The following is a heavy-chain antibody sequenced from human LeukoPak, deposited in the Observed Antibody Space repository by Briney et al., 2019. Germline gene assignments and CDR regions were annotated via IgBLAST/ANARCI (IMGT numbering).Heavy chain of an antibody. Sequence: ASVKVSCKASGYTFTSYGIAWVRQAPRQGLESMGWISSYNGNTNYAQKFQGRVTMTTDTSTTTSYMQLRSLRSDDTAMYYCARVDGYNYGRPFDYWGQGTLLTVSS. D-gene: IGHD5-18*01. CDR3: ARVDGYNYGRPFDY. CDR1: GYTFTSYG. V-gene: IGHV1-18*01. CDR2: ISSYNGNT. J-gene: IGHJ4*02.